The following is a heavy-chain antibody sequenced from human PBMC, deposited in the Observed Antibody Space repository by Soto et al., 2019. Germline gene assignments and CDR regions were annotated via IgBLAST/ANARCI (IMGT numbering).Heavy chain of an antibody. CDR2: IIPIFGTA. CDR1: GGTFSTNA. Sequence: GASVKVSCKASGGTFSTNAISWVRQAPGQGLEWMGGIIPIFGTANYAQKFQGRVTITADESTSTAYMELSSLRSEDTAVYYCARQFDSDTSGYYYAYWGQGXLVTVSS. V-gene: IGHV1-69*13. J-gene: IGHJ4*02. D-gene: IGHD3-22*01. CDR3: ARQFDSDTSGYYYAY.